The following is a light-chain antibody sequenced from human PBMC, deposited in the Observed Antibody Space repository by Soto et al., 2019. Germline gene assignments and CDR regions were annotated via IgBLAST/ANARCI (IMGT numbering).Light chain of an antibody. CDR1: QDIKHY. CDR3: QQYDNLPIT. J-gene: IGKJ5*01. V-gene: IGKV1-33*01. Sequence: DIQITHSPSSLSASVGDRVTITCQARQDIKHYLNWYQQKPGKAPNLLIYDTSVLETGVPSRFSGSKSGTDFTFTISSLQPEDVATYYCQQYDNLPITFGQGTRLEIK. CDR2: DTS.